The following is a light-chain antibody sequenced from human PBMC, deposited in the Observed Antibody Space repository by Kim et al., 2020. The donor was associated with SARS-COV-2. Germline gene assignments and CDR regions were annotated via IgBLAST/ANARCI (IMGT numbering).Light chain of an antibody. Sequence: EIVLTQSPATLSLCPGERATLSCRASQSVSSSLAWYQQKPGQAPRLLIYDASNRATGIPARFSGSGSGTDFTLTISSLEPEDFAVYYCQQRSNLWTFGQGTKLEI. J-gene: IGKJ2*02. V-gene: IGKV3-11*01. CDR2: DAS. CDR3: QQRSNLWT. CDR1: QSVSSS.